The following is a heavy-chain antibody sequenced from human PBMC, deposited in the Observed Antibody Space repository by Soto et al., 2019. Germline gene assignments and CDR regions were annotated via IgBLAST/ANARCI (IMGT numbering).Heavy chain of an antibody. CDR2: IYHSGST. D-gene: IGHD3-10*01. CDR1: SGSISSSNW. Sequence: TLSLTCAVSSGSISSSNWWSWVRQPPGKGLEWIGEIYHSGSTNYNPSLKSRVTISVDKSKNQFSLKLSSVTAADTAVYYCARVVRGVISCYFDYWGQGTLVTSPQ. V-gene: IGHV4-4*02. J-gene: IGHJ4*02. CDR3: ARVVRGVISCYFDY.